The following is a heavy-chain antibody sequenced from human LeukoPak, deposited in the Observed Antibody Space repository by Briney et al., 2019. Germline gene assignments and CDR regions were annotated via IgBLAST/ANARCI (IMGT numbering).Heavy chain of an antibody. J-gene: IGHJ3*02. CDR1: GGSISSSSYY. D-gene: IGHD6-6*01. CDR3: ARRKIAARPGAFDI. CDR2: IYYIGST. Sequence: KSSETLSLTCTVSGGSISSSSYYWGWIRQPPGKGLEWIGSIYYIGSTHYNPSLKSRVTISVDKSKNQFSLRLTSVTAADTAVYYCARRKIAARPGAFDIWGQGTMVTVSS. V-gene: IGHV4-39*07.